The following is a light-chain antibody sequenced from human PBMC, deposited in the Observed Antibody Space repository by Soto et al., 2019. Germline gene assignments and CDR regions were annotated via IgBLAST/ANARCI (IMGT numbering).Light chain of an antibody. CDR3: QQRSNWPIT. Sequence: IALTQSPATLSLSPGERAILSCRASQSVSSNLAWYQQKPGQAPRLVIYDTYNRATGMPARFSGGGSGTDFTLTISSLEPEDFAVYYCQQRSNWPITFGQGTRLEI. V-gene: IGKV3-11*01. CDR2: DTY. J-gene: IGKJ5*01. CDR1: QSVSSN.